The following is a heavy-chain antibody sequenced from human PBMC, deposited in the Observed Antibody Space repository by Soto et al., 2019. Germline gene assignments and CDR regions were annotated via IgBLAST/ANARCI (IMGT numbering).Heavy chain of an antibody. J-gene: IGHJ4*02. CDR1: GGTFSSYA. CDR2: IIPIFGTA. Sequence: QVQLVQSGAEVKKPGSSVKVSCKASGGTFSSYAISWVRQAPGQGLEWMGGIIPIFGTANYSQKFQGRVTITADESTSTAYMELSSLRYEDTAVYYCARVDLNCGGDCHYFDYWGQGTLITVSS. D-gene: IGHD2-21*02. CDR3: ARVDLNCGGDCHYFDY. V-gene: IGHV1-69*01.